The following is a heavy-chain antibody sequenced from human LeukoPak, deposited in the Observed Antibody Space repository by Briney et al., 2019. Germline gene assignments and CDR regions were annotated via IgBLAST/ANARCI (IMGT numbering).Heavy chain of an antibody. CDR3: TTVSEWELLVY. CDR1: GFTFNNAW. Sequence: PGGSRRLSCAASGFTFNNAWMSWVRQAPGKGLEWVGRIKSKTDGGTTDYAAPVKGRFTISRDDSKNTLYLQMNSLKTEDTAVYYCTTVSEWELLVYWGQGTLVTVSS. D-gene: IGHD1-26*01. J-gene: IGHJ4*02. V-gene: IGHV3-15*01. CDR2: IKSKTDGGTT.